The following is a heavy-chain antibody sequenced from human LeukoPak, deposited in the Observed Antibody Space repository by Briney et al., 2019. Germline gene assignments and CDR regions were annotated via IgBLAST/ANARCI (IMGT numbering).Heavy chain of an antibody. J-gene: IGHJ6*03. CDR2: IYYSGST. V-gene: IGHV4-59*01. Sequence: SETLSLTCTVSGGSISSYYWSWIRQPPGKGLEWIGYIYYSGSTNYNPSLKSRVTISVDTSKNQFSLKLSSVTAADTAVYYCARARYCSSTSCYKSSNGETYYYYYYMDVWGKGTTVTVSS. D-gene: IGHD2-2*02. CDR3: ARARYCSSTSCYKSSNGETYYYYYYMDV. CDR1: GGSISSYY.